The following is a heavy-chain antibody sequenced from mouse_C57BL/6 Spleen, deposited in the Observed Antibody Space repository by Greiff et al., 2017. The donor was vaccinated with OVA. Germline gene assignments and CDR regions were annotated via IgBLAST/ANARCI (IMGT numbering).Heavy chain of an antibody. D-gene: IGHD1-1*01. J-gene: IGHJ2*01. CDR1: GYAFSSYW. CDR2: IYPGDGDT. Sequence: QVQLQQSGAELVKPGASVKISCKASGYAFSSYWMNWVKQRPGKGLEWIGQIYPGDGDTNYNGKFKGKATLTADKSSSTAYLQLSSLTSEDSAVYCCASYYYGSSYFGYWGQGTTLTVSS. CDR3: ASYYYGSSYFGY. V-gene: IGHV1-80*01.